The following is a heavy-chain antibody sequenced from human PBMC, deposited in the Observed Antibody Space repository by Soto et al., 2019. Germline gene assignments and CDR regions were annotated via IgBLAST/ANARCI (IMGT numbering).Heavy chain of an antibody. CDR2: INHSGSS. J-gene: IGHJ2*01. Sequence: QVQLQQWGAGLLKPSETLSLTCAVHGGSFSGFYWTWIRQPPGKGLEWIGEINHSGSSNYNPPLKSRVTMSRDTSRNQFSLSLNSGTAADTAVYYCARMAGPWYFELGGRGTLVTVSS. V-gene: IGHV4-34*01. CDR1: GGSFSGFY. CDR3: ARMAGPWYFEL.